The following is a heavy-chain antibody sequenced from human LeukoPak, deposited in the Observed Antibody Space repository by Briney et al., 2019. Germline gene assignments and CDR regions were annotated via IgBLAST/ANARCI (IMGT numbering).Heavy chain of an antibody. D-gene: IGHD3-10*01. CDR3: ARGGFGELFNY. V-gene: IGHV3-48*03. Sequence: GGSLRPSRAASGFTFSSYEMNWVRQAPGKGLEWVSYISSSGSTIYYADSVKGRFTISRDNAKNSLYLQMNSLRAEDTAVYYCARGGFGELFNYWGQGTLVTVSS. CDR1: GFTFSSYE. J-gene: IGHJ4*02. CDR2: ISSSGSTI.